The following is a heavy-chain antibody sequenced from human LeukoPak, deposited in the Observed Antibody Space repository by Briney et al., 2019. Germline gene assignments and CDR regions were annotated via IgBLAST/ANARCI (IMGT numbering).Heavy chain of an antibody. CDR2: ISGSGGST. V-gene: IGHV3-23*01. CDR3: AKRGSSGWYVPAGIDY. J-gene: IGHJ4*02. Sequence: GGSLRLSCAASGFTFSSYAMSWVPQAPGKGLEWVSAISGSGGSTYHADSVKGRFTISRDNSKNTLYLQMNSLRAEDTAVYYCAKRGSSGWYVPAGIDYWGQGTLVTVSS. D-gene: IGHD6-19*01. CDR1: GFTFSSYA.